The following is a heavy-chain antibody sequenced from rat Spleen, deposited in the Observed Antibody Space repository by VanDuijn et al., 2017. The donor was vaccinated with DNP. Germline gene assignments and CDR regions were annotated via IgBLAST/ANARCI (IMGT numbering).Heavy chain of an antibody. V-gene: IGHV5-20*01. J-gene: IGHJ4*01. Sequence: EVQLVESGGGLVQPGRSLKLSCVASGFTFSDYNMAWVRQVPGKGLEWVASTTRSGGSTYYPDAVRGRFTISRDNTENSLYLQMDSLRSEDTATYYCTSPVPSGHYVMDAWGQGTSVTVSS. CDR1: GFTFSDYN. CDR3: TSPVPSGHYVMDA. CDR2: TTRSGGST. D-gene: IGHD4-3*01.